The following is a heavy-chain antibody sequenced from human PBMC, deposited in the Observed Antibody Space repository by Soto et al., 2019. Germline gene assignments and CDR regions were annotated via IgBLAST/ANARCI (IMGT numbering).Heavy chain of an antibody. CDR1: GGSISSYY. CDR3: ARDGSIAAPYYYYGMDV. D-gene: IGHD6-6*01. V-gene: IGHV4-59*01. Sequence: SETLSLTCTVSGGSISSYYWSWIRHPPGKGLEWIGYIYYSGSTNYNPSLKSRVTISVDTSKNQFSLKLSSVTAADTAVYYCARDGSIAAPYYYYGMDVWGQGTTVTVSS. CDR2: IYYSGST. J-gene: IGHJ6*02.